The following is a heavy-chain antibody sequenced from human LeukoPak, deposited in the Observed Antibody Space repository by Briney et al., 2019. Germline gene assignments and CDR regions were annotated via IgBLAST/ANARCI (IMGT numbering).Heavy chain of an antibody. V-gene: IGHV3-30-3*01. J-gene: IGHJ4*02. CDR2: ISSDGGNK. CDR3: ARDSFGDYYFDS. D-gene: IGHD4-17*01. CDR1: GFTFSTYS. Sequence: PGRSLRLSCAASGFTFSTYSMDWVRQAPGKGLEWVTIISSDGGNKDYADSVKGRFTISRDNSKDILYLQMNSLRPEDTAVYFCARDSFGDYYFDSWGQGTLVSVSS.